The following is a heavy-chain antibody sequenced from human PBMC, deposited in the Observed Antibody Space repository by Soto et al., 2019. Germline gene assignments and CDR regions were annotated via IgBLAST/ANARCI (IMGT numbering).Heavy chain of an antibody. J-gene: IGHJ5*02. V-gene: IGHV1-69*12. D-gene: IGHD3-3*01. Sequence: QVQLVQSGAEVKEPGSSVNVSCKTSGATFGNTAVTWVRQAPGQSLEWIGGIVPLFGTANYAQKFRGRVTITADESTSTVYMELSSLRTDDTAVYYCARDGDPGYSFWSGPLGGGRFDPWGQGTLVTVSS. CDR3: ARDGDPGYSFWSGPLGGGRFDP. CDR1: GATFGNTA. CDR2: IVPLFGTA.